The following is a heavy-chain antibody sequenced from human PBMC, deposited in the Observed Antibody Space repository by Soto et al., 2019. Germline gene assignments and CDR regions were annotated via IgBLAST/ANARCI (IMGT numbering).Heavy chain of an antibody. Sequence: GESLKISCKGSGYTFTDYWIGWVRQLPGKGLEWMGIIYPGDSDTRYSPSFQGHVTITVDKSTSTAYLQWNTLKASDTAMYYCARHIIIFRYHHNAMVFWGQATSLTVSS. V-gene: IGHV5-51*01. J-gene: IGHJ6*02. CDR3: ARHIIIFRYHHNAMVF. CDR2: IYPGDSDT. D-gene: IGHD3-9*01. CDR1: GYTFTDYW.